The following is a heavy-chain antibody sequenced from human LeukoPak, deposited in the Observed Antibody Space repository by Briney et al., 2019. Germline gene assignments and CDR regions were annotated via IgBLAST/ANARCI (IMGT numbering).Heavy chain of an antibody. D-gene: IGHD1-26*01. CDR2: IYYSGST. Sequence: SETLSLTCTVSGGSISSSSYYWGWIRQPPGKGLEWIGSIYYSGSTYYNPSLKSRVTISVDTSKNQFSLKLISVTAADTAVYYCATYSGTYSAFDIWGLGTLVTVSS. CDR3: ATYSGTYSAFDI. V-gene: IGHV4-39*07. CDR1: GGSISSSSYY. J-gene: IGHJ3*02.